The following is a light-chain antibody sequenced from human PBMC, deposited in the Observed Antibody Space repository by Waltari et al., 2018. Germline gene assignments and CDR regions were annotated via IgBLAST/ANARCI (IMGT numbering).Light chain of an antibody. J-gene: IGLJ3*02. Sequence: QSVLTQPPSVSGAPGQRVTISCTGSSYNIGAGYAVHWYQQLPGTAPKLLIYNDNNRPSGVPDRFSGSKSGTSASLAITGLQAEDEADYYCQSYDITLSASVFAGGTKLTV. CDR1: SYNIGAGYA. CDR3: QSYDITLSASV. CDR2: NDN. V-gene: IGLV1-40*01.